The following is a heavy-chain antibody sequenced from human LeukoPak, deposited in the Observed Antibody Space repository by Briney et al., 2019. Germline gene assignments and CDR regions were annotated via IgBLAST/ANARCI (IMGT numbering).Heavy chain of an antibody. D-gene: IGHD2-15*01. CDR2: ISSSSSYI. J-gene: IGHJ4*02. V-gene: IGHV3-21*01. CDR1: GFTFSSYS. Sequence: GSLRLSCAASGFTFSSYSMNWVRQAPGKGLEWVSSISSSSSYIYYADSVKGRFTISRDNAKNSLYLQMNSLRAEDTAVYYCARRGYCSGGSCYSFDYWGQGTLVTVSS. CDR3: ARRGYCSGGSCYSFDY.